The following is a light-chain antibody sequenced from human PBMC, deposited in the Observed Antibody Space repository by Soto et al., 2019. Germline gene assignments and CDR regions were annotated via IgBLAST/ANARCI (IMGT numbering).Light chain of an antibody. J-gene: IGKJ4*01. CDR2: DAS. V-gene: IGKV3-11*01. CDR3: QQRSNWTLT. CDR1: QSVSSY. Sequence: IVLTQSPATLSLSPGERATLSCRASQSVSSYLAWYQQKPGQAPRLLIYDASNRATGIPARFSGSGSGTDVTLTISSLENEDVAVYYCQQRSNWTLTFGGGTKVDIK.